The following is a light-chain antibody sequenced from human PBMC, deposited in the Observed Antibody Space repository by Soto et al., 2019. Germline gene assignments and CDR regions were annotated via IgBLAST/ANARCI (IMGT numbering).Light chain of an antibody. Sequence: QSALTQPASVSGSPGQSITISCTGTSSDVGSYNLVSWYQQHPGKAPKLMIYEVSNRPSGVSNRFSGSKSGNTASLTISGLQAEDEADYYCSSYTSSSTWVFGGGTKVTVL. CDR1: SSDVGSYNL. CDR3: SSYTSSSTWV. V-gene: IGLV2-14*02. CDR2: EVS. J-gene: IGLJ3*02.